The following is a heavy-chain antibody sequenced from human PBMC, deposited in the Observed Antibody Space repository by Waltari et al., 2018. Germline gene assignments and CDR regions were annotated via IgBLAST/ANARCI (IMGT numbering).Heavy chain of an antibody. Sequence: QLQLQESGPGLVKPSETLSLTCPVSGGSISSSSYYWGWIRQPPGKGLEWSGSIYYSGSTYYNPSLKSRVTISVDTSKNQFSLKLSSVTAADTAVYYCARDPTFIAARAHWGQGTLVTVSS. CDR1: GGSISSSSYY. CDR3: ARDPTFIAARAH. J-gene: IGHJ4*02. CDR2: IYYSGST. D-gene: IGHD6-6*01. V-gene: IGHV4-39*07.